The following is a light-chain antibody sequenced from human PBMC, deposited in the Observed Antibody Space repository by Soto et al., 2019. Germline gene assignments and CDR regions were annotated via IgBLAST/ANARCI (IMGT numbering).Light chain of an antibody. CDR2: EVS. CDR1: TTDVGGYNH. J-gene: IGLJ2*01. CDR3: SSFTSTSTYVL. Sequence: QSALTQPASVSGSPGQSITISCTGTTTDVGGYNHVSWYQQHPGKAPKLMIHEVSNRPSGVSNRFSGSKSGNTASLTISGLQAEDEADYYCSSFTSTSTYVLFGGGTKLTVL. V-gene: IGLV2-14*01.